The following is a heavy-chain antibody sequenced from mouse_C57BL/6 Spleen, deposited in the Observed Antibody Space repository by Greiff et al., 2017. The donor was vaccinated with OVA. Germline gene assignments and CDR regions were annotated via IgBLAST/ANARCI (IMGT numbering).Heavy chain of an antibody. CDR1: GYTFTSYW. J-gene: IGHJ3*01. CDR2: IYPGSGST. CDR3: ARSVRIYYDYDDGFAY. D-gene: IGHD2-4*01. Sequence: QVQLQQSGAELVKPGASVKMSCKASGYTFTSYWITWVKQRPGQGLEWIGDIYPGSGSTNYNEKFKSKATLTVDTSSSTAYMQLSSLTSEDSAVYYCARSVRIYYDYDDGFAYWGQGTLVTVSA. V-gene: IGHV1-55*01.